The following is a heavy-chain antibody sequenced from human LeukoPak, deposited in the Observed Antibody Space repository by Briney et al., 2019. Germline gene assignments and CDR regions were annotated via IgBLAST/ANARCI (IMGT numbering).Heavy chain of an antibody. CDR3: ARDQVVVTAIGQYNWFDP. CDR2: IYHSGST. J-gene: IGHJ5*02. CDR1: GYSISSGYY. V-gene: IGHV4-38-2*02. D-gene: IGHD2-21*02. Sequence: TSETLSLTCTVSGYSISSGYYWGWIRQPPGKGLEWIGSIYHSGSTYYNPSLKSRVTISVDTSKNQFSLKLSSVTAADTAVYYCARDQVVVTAIGQYNWFDPWGQGTLVTVSS.